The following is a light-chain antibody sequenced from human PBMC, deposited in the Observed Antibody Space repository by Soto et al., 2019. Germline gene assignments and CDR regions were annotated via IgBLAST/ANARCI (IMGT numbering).Light chain of an antibody. J-gene: IGLJ1*01. CDR2: EVN. CDR3: TSYAGGNNV. Sequence: QSALTQPPSASGSPGQSGTISCTGTSSDVGGYNYVSWYQQHPGKVPKLMVYEVNKPPSGVPDRFSGSKSGNTASLTVSGLQAEDEADYYCTSYAGGNNVFGTGTKVTVL. CDR1: SSDVGGYNY. V-gene: IGLV2-8*01.